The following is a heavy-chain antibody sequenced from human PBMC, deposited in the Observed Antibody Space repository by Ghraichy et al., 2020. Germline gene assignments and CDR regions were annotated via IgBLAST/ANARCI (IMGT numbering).Heavy chain of an antibody. J-gene: IGHJ4*02. CDR3: AKDEWGGYSYGSYYFDY. D-gene: IGHD5-18*01. V-gene: IGHV3-30*02. CDR2: IRFDGSNK. CDR1: GFTFSSYG. Sequence: GGSLRLSCAASGFTFSSYGMHWVRHAPGKGLEWVTFIRFDGSNKYYADSVRGRFTISRDNSKNTLYLQMNSLRPEDTAVYFCAKDEWGGYSYGSYYFDYWGQGTLVTVSS.